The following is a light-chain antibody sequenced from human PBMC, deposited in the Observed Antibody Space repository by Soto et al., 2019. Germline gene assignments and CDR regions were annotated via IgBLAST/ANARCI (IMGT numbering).Light chain of an antibody. CDR3: MQRKEFPWS. CDR1: QSLSDCDDGNTC. CDR2: SLS. Sequence: DIVMTQTPLSLPVTPGEPASISCRSSQSLSDCDDGNTCLDWFQQRPGQSPQLLIYSLSYRASGVSERFSGSGSGSDFTLKISRVEPEDVGVYYCMQRKEFPWSFGQGTKVDIK. V-gene: IGKV2-40*01. J-gene: IGKJ1*01.